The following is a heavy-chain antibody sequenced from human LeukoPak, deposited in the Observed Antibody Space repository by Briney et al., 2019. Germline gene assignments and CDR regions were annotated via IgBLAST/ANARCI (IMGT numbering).Heavy chain of an antibody. Sequence: SETLSLTCTVSGGSISSHYWSWIRQPPGKGLEWIGYVYYSGSINYNPSLQSRVTISVETSKNQFSLKLNSVTAADTAVYYCARGGYYFDFWGQGTLVPVSS. D-gene: IGHD3-16*01. CDR3: ARGGYYFDF. V-gene: IGHV4-59*11. CDR2: VYYSGSI. J-gene: IGHJ4*02. CDR1: GGSISSHY.